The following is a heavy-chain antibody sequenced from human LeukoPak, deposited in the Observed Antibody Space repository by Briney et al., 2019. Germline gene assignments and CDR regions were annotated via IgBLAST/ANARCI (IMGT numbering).Heavy chain of an antibody. J-gene: IGHJ6*02. V-gene: IGHV3-21*01. CDR3: ARAVGYYYGMDV. CDR2: IGTGSGYI. Sequence: GGSLRLSCAASGFTFSSYSMNWVRQAPGKGLEWVSSIGTGSGYIYYADSVKGRFAISRDNAKNSLYLQMNSLRAEDTAVYYCARAVGYYYGMDVWGQGTTVTVSS. CDR1: GFTFSSYS.